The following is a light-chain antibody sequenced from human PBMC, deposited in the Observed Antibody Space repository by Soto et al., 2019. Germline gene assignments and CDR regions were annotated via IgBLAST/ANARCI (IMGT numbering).Light chain of an antibody. Sequence: DIQMTQSPLTLSASVGDRVTITCRASQNINTWLAWYQQKPGRAPRLLIYRGSELESGVPSRFSGSGSGTAFTLTIDSLQPDDFATYYCQQYNGFSATFGGETKVDI. CDR2: RGS. V-gene: IGKV1-5*03. CDR1: QNINTW. CDR3: QQYNGFSAT. J-gene: IGKJ4*01.